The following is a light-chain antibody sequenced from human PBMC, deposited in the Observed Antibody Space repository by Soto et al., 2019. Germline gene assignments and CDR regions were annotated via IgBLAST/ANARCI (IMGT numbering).Light chain of an antibody. CDR3: QKSHVTPRT. Sequence: DIQMTESPSSLSASVGDRVTIACRTSQPISIYLNWYQQKPGKAPRLLIYAASSLQSGVPSRFSGSGSGANFSLTISSLQPADSATYICQKSHVTPRTFGLGTKVDI. J-gene: IGKJ1*01. V-gene: IGKV1-39*01. CDR2: AAS. CDR1: QPISIY.